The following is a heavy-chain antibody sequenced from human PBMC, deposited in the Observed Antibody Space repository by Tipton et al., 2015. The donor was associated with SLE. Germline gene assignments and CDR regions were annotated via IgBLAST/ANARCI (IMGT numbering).Heavy chain of an antibody. V-gene: IGHV4-59*01. CDR1: GGSISNYY. J-gene: IGHJ4*02. CDR3: ARDSPGMAAAD. D-gene: IGHD6-13*01. Sequence: TLSLTCTVSGGSISNYYWSWIRLPPGKGLECIGYIYYSGSGNYNPSLKSRVTMSIDTSKNQFSMKLSSVTAADTAVYYCARDSPGMAAADWGQGTLVTVSS. CDR2: IYYSGSG.